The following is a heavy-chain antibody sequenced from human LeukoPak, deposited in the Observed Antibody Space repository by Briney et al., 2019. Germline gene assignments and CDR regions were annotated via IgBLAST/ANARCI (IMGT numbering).Heavy chain of an antibody. CDR1: GGFISSGDYS. D-gene: IGHD6-6*01. J-gene: IGHJ4*02. CDR3: ARRFIPARPRNHNLDY. CDR2: VTHRSNT. Sequence: SQTLSFTCTVSGGFISSGDYSWSWIRQPPGKGLEYIGYVTHRSNTYYTPSLKSRVTISVDKSKNRFSLKLSSVTAADTAVYYCARRFIPARPRNHNLDYWGQGIMVTVSS. V-gene: IGHV4-30-2*01.